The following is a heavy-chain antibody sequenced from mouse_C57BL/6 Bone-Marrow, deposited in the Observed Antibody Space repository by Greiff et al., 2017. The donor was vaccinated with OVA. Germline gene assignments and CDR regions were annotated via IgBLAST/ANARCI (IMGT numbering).Heavy chain of an antibody. D-gene: IGHD2-3*01. CDR3: ARDHDGYYFYYAMDY. J-gene: IGHJ4*01. CDR1: GFTFSSYA. CDR2: ISDGGSYT. Sequence: EVQRVESGGGLVKPGGSLKLSCAASGFTFSSYAMSWVRQTPEKRLEWVATISDGGSYTYYPDNVKGRFTISRDNAKNNLYLQMSHLKSEDTAMYYCARDHDGYYFYYAMDYWGQGTSVTVSS. V-gene: IGHV5-4*01.